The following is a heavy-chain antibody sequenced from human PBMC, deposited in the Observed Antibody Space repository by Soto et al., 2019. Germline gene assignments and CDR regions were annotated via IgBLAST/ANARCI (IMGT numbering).Heavy chain of an antibody. CDR3: ARFSGNSSRGFDY. V-gene: IGHV3-72*01. D-gene: IGHD1-26*01. CDR2: TRNKDNSYDT. J-gene: IGHJ4*02. Sequence: EVQLVESGGGLVQPGGSLRLSCGVSGFSFSNYYMDWVRQAPGKGLEWVGRTRNKDNSYDTEYAESVKGRFTISRDESKNTLYLQMNSLKTEDTAVYYCARFSGNSSRGFDYWGQGTLVTVSS. CDR1: GFSFSNYY.